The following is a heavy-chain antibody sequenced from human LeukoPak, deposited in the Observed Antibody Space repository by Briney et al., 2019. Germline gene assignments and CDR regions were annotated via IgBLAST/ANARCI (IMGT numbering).Heavy chain of an antibody. CDR2: MYYSGTT. Sequence: SETLSLTCTVSGGSISTSNYYWGWIRQPPGKGLEWIGSMYYSGTTYYNPSLKRRVTISVDTSSNQFSLKLTSVTAADTAVYYCARDTTTAMDYKYYMDVWGKGTTVTVSS. CDR3: ARDTTTAMDYKYYMDV. J-gene: IGHJ6*03. V-gene: IGHV4-39*07. D-gene: IGHD5-18*01. CDR1: GGSISTSNYY.